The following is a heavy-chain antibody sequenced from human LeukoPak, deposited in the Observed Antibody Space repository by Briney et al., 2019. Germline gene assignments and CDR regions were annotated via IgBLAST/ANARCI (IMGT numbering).Heavy chain of an antibody. CDR2: IWYDGSNK. J-gene: IGHJ4*02. D-gene: IGHD5-24*01. V-gene: IGHV3-33*01. CDR3: ARSVERWLQLRLLGHGFFDY. Sequence: PGRSLRLSCAASGFTFSSYGMHWVRQAPGKGLEWVAVIWYDGSNKYYADSVKGRFTISRDNAKNSLYLQMNSLRAEDTAVYYCARSVERWLQLRLLGHGFFDYWGQGTLVTVSS. CDR1: GFTFSSYG.